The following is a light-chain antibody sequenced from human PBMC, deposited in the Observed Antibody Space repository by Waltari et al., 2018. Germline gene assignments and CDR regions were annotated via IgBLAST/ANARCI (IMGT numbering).Light chain of an antibody. V-gene: IGLV2-11*01. CDR1: SSDIGGYNY. CDR3: CSYAGSYTWV. Sequence: QSALTQPRSVSGSPGQSVTISCTGASSDIGGYNYVSWYQQHPGKAPKLMIYDFSKRPSGVSDRSSGSKSGNTASLTISGLQAEDETDYYCCSYAGSYTWVFGGGTKLTVL. CDR2: DFS. J-gene: IGLJ3*02.